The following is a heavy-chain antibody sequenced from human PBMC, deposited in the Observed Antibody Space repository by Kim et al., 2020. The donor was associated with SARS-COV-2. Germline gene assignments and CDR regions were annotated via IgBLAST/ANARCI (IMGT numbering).Heavy chain of an antibody. CDR3: AREYYYDSSGYHPGFDP. V-gene: IGHV1-46*01. J-gene: IGHJ5*02. Sequence: FQGRVTMTRDTSTSTVYMELSSLRSEDTAVYYCAREYYYDSSGYHPGFDPWGQGTLVTVSS. D-gene: IGHD3-22*01.